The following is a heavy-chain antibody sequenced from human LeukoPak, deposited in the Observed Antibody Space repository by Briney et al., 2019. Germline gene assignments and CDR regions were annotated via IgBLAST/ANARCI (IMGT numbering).Heavy chain of an antibody. J-gene: IGHJ3*02. CDR2: IIPIFGTA. CDR1: GGTFSSYA. Sequence: GSSVKVSCKASGGTFSSYAISWVRQAPGQGLEWMGGIIPIFGTANYAQKFQGRVTITTDESTSTAYMELSSPRSEDTAVYYCARERAHYYGSSGYRPDAFDIWGQGTMVTVSS. CDR3: ARERAHYYGSSGYRPDAFDI. V-gene: IGHV1-69*05. D-gene: IGHD3-22*01.